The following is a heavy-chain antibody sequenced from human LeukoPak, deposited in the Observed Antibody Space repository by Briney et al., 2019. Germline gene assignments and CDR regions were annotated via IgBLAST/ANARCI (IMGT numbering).Heavy chain of an antibody. CDR2: IYYSGNT. D-gene: IGHD3-10*01. V-gene: IGHV4-39*07. CDR3: ARDGSGSYYSVSYYFDY. Sequence: SETLSLTCTVSGGSIRSTTYYWGWIRQPPGKGLEWIGSIYYSGNTYYSPSLMSRVTISVDTSKNQFSLNLSSVTAADTAMYYCARDGSGSYYSVSYYFDYWGQGTLVTVSS. J-gene: IGHJ4*02. CDR1: GGSIRSTTYY.